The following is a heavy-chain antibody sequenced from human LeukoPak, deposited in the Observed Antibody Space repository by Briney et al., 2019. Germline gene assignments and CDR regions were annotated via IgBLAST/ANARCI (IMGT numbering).Heavy chain of an antibody. CDR1: GFTFDDYT. CDR3: ARERMTTDAFDI. Sequence: GGSLRLSCAASGFTFDDYTMHWVRQAPGKGLEWVSFSSRDKGRTNYADSVKGRFTISRDNSKNSLYLQMNSLRTEDTALYYCARERMTTDAFDIWGQGTMVTVSS. D-gene: IGHD4-17*01. CDR2: SSRDKGRT. J-gene: IGHJ3*02. V-gene: IGHV3-43*01.